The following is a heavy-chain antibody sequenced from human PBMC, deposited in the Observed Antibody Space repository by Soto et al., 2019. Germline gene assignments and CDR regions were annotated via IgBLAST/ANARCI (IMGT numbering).Heavy chain of an antibody. CDR3: ARGPMRGWFDP. V-gene: IGHV4-34*01. Sequence: SETLSLTCDVYGGSFSGYSWNWIRQPPGKGLEWIGEINHSGSTNYKPSFKSRVTIAVDTSKNQFSLKLSSVTVADTALYYCARGPMRGWFDPWGQGTLVTVSS. CDR2: INHSGST. CDR1: GGSFSGYS. J-gene: IGHJ5*02.